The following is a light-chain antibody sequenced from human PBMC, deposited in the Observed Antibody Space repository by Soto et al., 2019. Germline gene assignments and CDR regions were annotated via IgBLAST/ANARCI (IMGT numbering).Light chain of an antibody. J-gene: IGKJ1*01. V-gene: IGKV3-11*01. CDR2: DAS. CDR1: QSINNY. CDR3: LQHNSYPWT. Sequence: EIVLTQSPVTLSLSPGERATLSCRASQSINNYLAWYQQKPGQAPRLLIYDASNRATGIPARFSGSGSGTDFTLTISSLQPEDFATYYCLQHNSYPWTFGQGTRVEIK.